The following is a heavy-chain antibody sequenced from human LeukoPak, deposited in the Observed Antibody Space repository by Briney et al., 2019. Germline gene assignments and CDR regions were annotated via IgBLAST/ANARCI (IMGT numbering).Heavy chain of an antibody. CDR3: TRHGSYSHGF. Sequence: SGTLSPTCAVSGGSISSGGYWSWVRQPPGKGLEWIGQIYISGSTNYNPSLDSRVTMSLDKSRNQLSLRLKSMTAADTAVYYCTRHGSYSHGFWGQGALVTVSS. D-gene: IGHD3-10*01. CDR2: IYISGST. J-gene: IGHJ4*02. CDR1: GGSISSGGY. V-gene: IGHV4-4*02.